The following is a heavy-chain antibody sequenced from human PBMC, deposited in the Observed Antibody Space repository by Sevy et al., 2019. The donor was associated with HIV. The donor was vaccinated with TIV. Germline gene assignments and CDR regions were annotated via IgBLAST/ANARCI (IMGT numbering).Heavy chain of an antibody. V-gene: IGHV3-30-3*01. CDR3: ARVHRPDIVLVPAADYDFWSGYLDY. Sequence: GGSLRLSCAASGFTFSSYAMHWVRQAPGKGLEWVAVISYDGSNKYYADSVKGRFTISRDNSKNTLYLQMNSLRAEDTAVYYCARVHRPDIVLVPAADYDFWSGYLDYWGQGTLVTVSS. D-gene: IGHD3-3*01. CDR2: ISYDGSNK. CDR1: GFTFSSYA. J-gene: IGHJ4*02.